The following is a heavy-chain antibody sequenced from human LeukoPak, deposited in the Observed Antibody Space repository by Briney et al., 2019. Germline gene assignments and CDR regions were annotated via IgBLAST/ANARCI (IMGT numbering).Heavy chain of an antibody. J-gene: IGHJ4*02. V-gene: IGHV1-2*02. D-gene: IGHD6-13*01. CDR2: INPNSGGT. Sequence: ASVKVSCKASGYTFTGYYMHWVRQAPGQGLEWMGWINPNSGGTNYAQKFQGRVTITADKSTNTAYMELSSLRSDDTAVYYCATSIAAAGRRDYWGQGTLVTVSS. CDR3: ATSIAAAGRRDY. CDR1: GYTFTGYY.